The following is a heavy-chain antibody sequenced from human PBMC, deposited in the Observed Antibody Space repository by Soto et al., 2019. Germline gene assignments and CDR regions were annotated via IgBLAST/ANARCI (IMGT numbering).Heavy chain of an antibody. CDR2: INPSGGST. CDR3: ARDRSPYGSGSYAVPLGMDV. Sequence: QVQLVQSGAEVKKPGASVKVSCKASGYTFTSYYMHWVRQAPGQGLEWMGIINPSGGSTSYEQKFQGRVTMTRDTSTSTVYMELSSLRSEDTAVYYCARDRSPYGSGSYAVPLGMDVWGQGTTVTVSS. D-gene: IGHD3-10*01. V-gene: IGHV1-46*01. J-gene: IGHJ6*02. CDR1: GYTFTSYY.